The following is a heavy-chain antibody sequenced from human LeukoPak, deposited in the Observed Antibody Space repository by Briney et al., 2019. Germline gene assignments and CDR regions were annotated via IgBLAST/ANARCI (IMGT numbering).Heavy chain of an antibody. J-gene: IGHJ4*02. D-gene: IGHD5-18*01. V-gene: IGHV4-30-4*01. CDR1: GGSINSADSD. CDR2: IYYSGST. Sequence: PSQTLSLTCTVSGGSINSADSDWSWIRQPPGKGLEWIGYIYYSGSTYYNPSLKSRVTISVDTSKNQFSLKLSSVTAADTAVYYCVRARRGYSYGDFDYWGQGTLVTVSS. CDR3: VRARRGYSYGDFDY.